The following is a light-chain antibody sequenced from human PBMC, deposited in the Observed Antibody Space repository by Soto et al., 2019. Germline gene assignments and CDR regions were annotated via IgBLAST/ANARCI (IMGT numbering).Light chain of an antibody. CDR3: QRYDISPFP. CDR2: GAS. Sequence: EIVLTQSPGTLSLSPGERATLSCRASQSVSSTYLAWYQQKPGQAPRLLIYGASSRATGIPDRFSGSGSGTVFPLTISSLEPDDYAVYYCQRYDISPFPFGQGTKLEIK. CDR1: QSVSSTY. J-gene: IGKJ2*01. V-gene: IGKV3-20*01.